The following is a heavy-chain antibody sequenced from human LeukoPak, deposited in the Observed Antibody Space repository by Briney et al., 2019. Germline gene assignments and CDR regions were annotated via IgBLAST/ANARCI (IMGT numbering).Heavy chain of an antibody. CDR1: GGSISSYY. V-gene: IGHV4-59*08. D-gene: IGHD5-24*01. Sequence: SETLSLTCTVSGGSISSYYWSWIRQPPGKGLEWIGYIYYSGSTNYNPSLKSRVAISVDTSKKQFSLNLSSVTAADTAVYYCARHPGAGYNYFVYWGQGTLVTVSS. CDR3: ARHPGAGYNYFVY. CDR2: IYYSGST. J-gene: IGHJ4*02.